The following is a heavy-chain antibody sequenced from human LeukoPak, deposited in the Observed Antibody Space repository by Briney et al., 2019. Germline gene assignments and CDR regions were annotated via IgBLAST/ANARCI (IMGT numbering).Heavy chain of an antibody. D-gene: IGHD6-19*01. Sequence: PGGSLRLSCAAAGFTFSSYWMNWVRQAPGKGLEWVANIKQGGSEKYYVDSVKGRFTISRDNAKNSLYLQMNSLRAEDTAVYYCAKDLSSGWPYYFDYWGQGTLVTVSS. V-gene: IGHV3-7*05. CDR2: IKQGGSEK. CDR3: AKDLSSGWPYYFDY. J-gene: IGHJ4*02. CDR1: GFTFSSYW.